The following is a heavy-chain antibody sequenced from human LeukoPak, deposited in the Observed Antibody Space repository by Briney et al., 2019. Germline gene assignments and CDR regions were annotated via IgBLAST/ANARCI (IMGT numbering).Heavy chain of an antibody. Sequence: GGSLRLSCAASGFTFNGHWMNWVRQAPGKGLEWVANIKQGGGERNYVDSVKGRFTISRDDAKNSLYLQLNSLRVEDTAIYCARGPDYGARTDYLDYWGQGALVTVSS. V-gene: IGHV3-7*03. CDR1: GFTFNGHW. CDR2: IKQGGGER. D-gene: IGHD4-17*01. CDR3: ARGPDYGARTDYLDY. J-gene: IGHJ4*02.